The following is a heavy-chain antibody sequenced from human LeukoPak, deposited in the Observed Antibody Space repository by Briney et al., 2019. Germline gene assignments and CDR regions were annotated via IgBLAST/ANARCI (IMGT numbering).Heavy chain of an antibody. Sequence: ASVKVSCKASGYTFTSYAMHWVRQAPGQRLEWLGWISAGNGNTKYSQNFQGRVTFISNTSATTAFMELSSLRSEDAAVYYCARDSGSGNNDYWGQGTLVTVSS. J-gene: IGHJ4*02. CDR2: ISAGNGNT. CDR3: ARDSGSGNNDY. V-gene: IGHV1-3*01. CDR1: GYTFTSYA. D-gene: IGHD1-26*01.